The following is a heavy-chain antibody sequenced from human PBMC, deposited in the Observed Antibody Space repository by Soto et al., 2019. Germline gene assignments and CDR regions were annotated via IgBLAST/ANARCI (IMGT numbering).Heavy chain of an antibody. CDR1: GFTFSSYA. J-gene: IGHJ5*02. Sequence: PGGSLRLSCAASGFTFSSYAMSWVRQALGKGLEWVSAISGSGGSTYYADSVKGRFTISRDNSKNTLYLQMNSLRAEDTAVYYCAKDPYRGRTNNWFDPWGQGTLVTVSS. CDR3: AKDPYRGRTNNWFDP. V-gene: IGHV3-23*01. CDR2: ISGSGGST. D-gene: IGHD4-4*01.